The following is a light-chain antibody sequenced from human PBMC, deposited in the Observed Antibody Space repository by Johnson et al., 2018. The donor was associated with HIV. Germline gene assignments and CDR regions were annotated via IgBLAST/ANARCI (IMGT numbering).Light chain of an antibody. Sequence: QSVLTQPPSVSAAPGQKVTISCSGSSSNIGNNFVSWYQQLPGTAPKLLIHENNKRPSGIPDRFSGSKSGTSATLGITGLQTGYEADYYCGTLDSSLSAPYVFGTGTKVTVL. CDR2: ENN. V-gene: IGLV1-51*02. J-gene: IGLJ1*01. CDR3: GTLDSSLSAPYV. CDR1: SSNIGNNF.